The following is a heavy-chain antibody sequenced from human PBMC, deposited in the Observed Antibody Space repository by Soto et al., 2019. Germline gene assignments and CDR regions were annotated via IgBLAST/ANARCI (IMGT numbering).Heavy chain of an antibody. V-gene: IGHV3-23*01. D-gene: IGHD6-13*01. CDR3: EKIPPTPYSSIRY. Sequence: HPGGSLRLSCAASGFTFSTYTMSWVRQAPGKGLEWVSGVSSSGGRTYYADSVKGRFTISRDNSKNTLYLQMNGLRADDTAVYYCEKIPPTPYSSIRYWGQXTLVTVSS. CDR1: GFTFSTYT. CDR2: VSSSGGRT. J-gene: IGHJ4*02.